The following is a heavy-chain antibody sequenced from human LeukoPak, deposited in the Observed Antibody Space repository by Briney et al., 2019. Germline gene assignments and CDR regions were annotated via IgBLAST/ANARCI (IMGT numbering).Heavy chain of an antibody. CDR1: GFTFSSYA. J-gene: IGHJ4*02. Sequence: PGGSLRLSCAASGFTFSSYAMHRVRQAPGKGLEWVAVISYDGSNKYYADSVKGRFTISRDNSKNTLYLQMNSLRAEDTAVYYCARDSEITMVRGVIDYWGQGTLVTVSS. V-gene: IGHV3-30*04. D-gene: IGHD3-10*01. CDR2: ISYDGSNK. CDR3: ARDSEITMVRGVIDY.